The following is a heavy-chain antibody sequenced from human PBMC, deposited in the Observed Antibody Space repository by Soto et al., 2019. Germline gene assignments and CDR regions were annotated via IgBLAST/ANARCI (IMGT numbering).Heavy chain of an antibody. D-gene: IGHD6-13*01. CDR3: ARVFDGYYFDY. Sequence: QVVVVESGGGVVQPGRSLTLSCAASGFMFETFYMHWVRQAPDKGLQWVAVISSDGRNKYYAESVKGRFSISRDNSKNTLYLQLNSLIPQDTAVYYCARVFDGYYFDYWGQGALVTVSS. V-gene: IGHV3-30*04. CDR1: GFMFETFY. J-gene: IGHJ4*02. CDR2: ISSDGRNK.